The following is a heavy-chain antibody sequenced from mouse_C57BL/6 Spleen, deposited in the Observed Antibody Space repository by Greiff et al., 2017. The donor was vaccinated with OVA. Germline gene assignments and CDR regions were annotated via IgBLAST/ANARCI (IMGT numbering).Heavy chain of an antibody. V-gene: IGHV5-9*01. D-gene: IGHD2-5*01. CDR3: ASYYSNRGYFDY. J-gene: IGHJ2*01. Sequence: EVKLMESGGGLVKPGGSLKLSCAASGFTFSSYTMSWVRQTPEKRLEWVATISGGGGNTYYPDSVKGRFTISRDNAKNTLYLQMSSLRSEDTALYYCASYYSNRGYFDYWGQGTTLTVSS. CDR1: GFTFSSYT. CDR2: ISGGGGNT.